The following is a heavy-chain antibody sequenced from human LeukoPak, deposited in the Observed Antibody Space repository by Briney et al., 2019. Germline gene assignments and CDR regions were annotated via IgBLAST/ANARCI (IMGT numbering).Heavy chain of an antibody. V-gene: IGHV2-5*02. CDR2: ISWDDYR. J-gene: IGHJ4*02. Sequence: SGPTLVRPTQTLTLTCTFSGFSLSSNGVGVAWIRQPPGEALEWLALISWDDYRRFNPSLRSRLTITKDTSKNQVALTITNMDPVDTATYYCAHSGYNSGFYFDYWGQGTLVTVSS. D-gene: IGHD6-19*01. CDR1: GFSLSSNGVG. CDR3: AHSGYNSGFYFDY.